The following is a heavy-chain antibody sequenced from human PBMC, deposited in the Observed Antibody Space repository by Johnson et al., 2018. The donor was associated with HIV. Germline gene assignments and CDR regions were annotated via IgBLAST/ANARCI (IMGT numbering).Heavy chain of an antibody. Sequence: VQLVESGGGVVRPGGSLRLSCAASGFTFDDYGMSWVRQAPGKGLEWVARIKSEADGGTTDYGAPVKGRFTISRDDSKNRLYLQMNSLRAEDTAVYYCARRGRRADDAFDIWGQGTMVTVSS. V-gene: IGHV3-15*01. J-gene: IGHJ3*02. CDR1: GFTFDDYG. CDR2: IKSEADGGTT. D-gene: IGHD3-16*01. CDR3: ARRGRRADDAFDI.